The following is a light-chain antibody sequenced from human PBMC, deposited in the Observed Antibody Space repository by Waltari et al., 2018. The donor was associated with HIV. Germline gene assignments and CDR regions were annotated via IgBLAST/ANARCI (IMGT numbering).Light chain of an antibody. J-gene: IGLJ3*02. CDR1: SSNIGAGYV. CDR2: ANI. CDR3: QSYDSSLSAYVV. Sequence: QSVLTQPPSVSGAPGQRVTISCTGTSSNIGAGYVVHWSQQLPGTAPKLRIYANIHRPAGVPDRFSVSKSATAASMASTGLQAEDEAEYFCQSYDSSLSAYVVFGGGTNLTVL. V-gene: IGLV1-40*01.